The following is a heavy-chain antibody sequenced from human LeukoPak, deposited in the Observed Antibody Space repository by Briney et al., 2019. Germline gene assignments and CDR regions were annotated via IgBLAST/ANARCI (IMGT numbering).Heavy chain of an antibody. D-gene: IGHD3-3*01. J-gene: IGHJ5*02. CDR1: GYTFTSYD. Sequence: ASVKVSCKASGYTFTSYDINWVRQATGQGLEWMGWMNPNSGNTGYAQKFQGRVTMTRNTSISTVYMELSSLRSEDTAVYYCARDFATGYDFWSGYNWFDPWGQGTLVTVSS. CDR3: ARDFATGYDFWSGYNWFDP. V-gene: IGHV1-8*01. CDR2: MNPNSGNT.